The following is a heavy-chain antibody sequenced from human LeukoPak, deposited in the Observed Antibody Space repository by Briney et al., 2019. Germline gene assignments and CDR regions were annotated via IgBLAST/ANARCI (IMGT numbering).Heavy chain of an antibody. CDR2: INPNSGGT. CDR1: GYTFTGYY. V-gene: IGHV1-2*02. CDR3: ARSLPAWQQLVHEDY. J-gene: IGHJ4*02. Sequence: ASVKVFCKASGYTFTGYYMHWVRQAPGQGLEWMGWINPNSGGTNYAQKFQGRVTMTRDTSISTAYMELSRLRSDDTAVYYCARSLPAWQQLVHEDYWGQGTLVTVSS. D-gene: IGHD6-13*01.